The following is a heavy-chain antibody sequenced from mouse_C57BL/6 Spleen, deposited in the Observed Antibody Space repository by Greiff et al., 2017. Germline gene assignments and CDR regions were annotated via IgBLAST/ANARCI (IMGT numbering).Heavy chain of an antibody. V-gene: IGHV5-4*01. Sequence: EVMLVESGGGLVKPGGSLKLSCAASGFTFSSYAMSWVRQTPEKRLAWVATISDGGSYTYYPDNVQGRFTISRDNAKNNLYLQMVHLKSEDTAMYYGARDHDYGYDGGYFDYWGQGTTLTVSS. J-gene: IGHJ2*01. CDR2: ISDGGSYT. D-gene: IGHD2-2*01. CDR3: ARDHDYGYDGGYFDY. CDR1: GFTFSSYA.